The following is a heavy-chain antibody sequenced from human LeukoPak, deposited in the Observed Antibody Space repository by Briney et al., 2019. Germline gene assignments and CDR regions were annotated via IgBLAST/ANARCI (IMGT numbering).Heavy chain of an antibody. D-gene: IGHD6-13*01. CDR2: IIPIFGTA. J-gene: IGHJ4*02. CDR1: GGTFSSYA. Sequence: ASVKVSCKASGGTFSSYAISWVRQAPGQGLEWMGGIIPIFGTANYAQKFQGRVTITADKSTSTAYMELSSLRSEDTAVYYCARVGPGSWPRAAAVHFDYWGQGTRVTVSS. CDR3: ARVGPGSWPRAAAVHFDY. V-gene: IGHV1-69*06.